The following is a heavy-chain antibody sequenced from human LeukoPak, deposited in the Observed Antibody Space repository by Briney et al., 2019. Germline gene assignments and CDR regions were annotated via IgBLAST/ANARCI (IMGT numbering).Heavy chain of an antibody. Sequence: GGSLRLSCAASGFSFSGFGMHWVRQAPGKGLGWVAFIRYDGSNKYYADSVEGRFTISRDNSKNTLYLQMNSLRAEDTAFYYCAKNQFLYSSSWYYFDYWGQGSLVTVSS. CDR1: GFSFSGFG. CDR2: IRYDGSNK. D-gene: IGHD6-13*01. CDR3: AKNQFLYSSSWYYFDY. V-gene: IGHV3-30*02. J-gene: IGHJ4*02.